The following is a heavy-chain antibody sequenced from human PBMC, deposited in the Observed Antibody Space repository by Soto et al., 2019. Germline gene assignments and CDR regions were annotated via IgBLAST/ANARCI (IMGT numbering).Heavy chain of an antibody. CDR1: GFTFSSYA. CDR2: IDYSGGTT. V-gene: IGHV3-23*01. CDR3: AKDATRTSGWYHFDN. D-gene: IGHD6-19*01. J-gene: IGHJ4*02. Sequence: GGSLRLSCAASGFTFSSYAMGWVRQAPGKGLEWVSVIDYSGGTTYYADSVKGRFAISRDNSKSTLYLQMNSLRPEDTAVYYCAKDATRTSGWYHFDNWGQGALVTVSS.